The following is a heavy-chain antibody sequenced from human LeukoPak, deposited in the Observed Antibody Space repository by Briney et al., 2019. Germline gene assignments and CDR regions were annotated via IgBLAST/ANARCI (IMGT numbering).Heavy chain of an antibody. D-gene: IGHD4-17*01. V-gene: IGHV3-23*01. CDR2: ISGSGGTA. Sequence: GGSLRLSCAASGFTFSSYAMSWVRQAPGKGLEWVSAISGSGGTAYYADSVKGRFTISRDNSKNTLYMQMNSLRAEDTAVYYCAKGAVTATTFSDYWGQGTLVTVSS. J-gene: IGHJ4*02. CDR1: GFTFSSYA. CDR3: AKGAVTATTFSDY.